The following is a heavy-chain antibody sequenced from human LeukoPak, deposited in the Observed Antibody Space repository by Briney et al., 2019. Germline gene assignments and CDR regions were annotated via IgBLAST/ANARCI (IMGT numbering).Heavy chain of an antibody. Sequence: GGSPRLSCAASGFTLSSYEMNWVRQAPGKGLEWVSYISSSGRIIYYADSVKGRFTISRDNAKNSLYLQMNSLRADDTAVYYCAKDSYYYGSGSYPNWFDPWGQGTLVTVSS. V-gene: IGHV3-48*03. CDR3: AKDSYYYGSGSYPNWFDP. CDR2: ISSSGRII. CDR1: GFTLSSYE. D-gene: IGHD3-10*01. J-gene: IGHJ5*02.